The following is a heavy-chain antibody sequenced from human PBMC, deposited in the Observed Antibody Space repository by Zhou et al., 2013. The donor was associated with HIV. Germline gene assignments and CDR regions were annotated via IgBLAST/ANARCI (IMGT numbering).Heavy chain of an antibody. CDR1: GDTFTGYY. J-gene: IGHJ5*02. CDR3: ARDRVYGSGSLYWFDP. V-gene: IGHV1-2*02. Sequence: LVQSGPEVKKPAAAVKVSCKASGDTFTGYYLHWVRQAPGQGLEWMGWMNPNSGGTRYPQKFQGRISMTRDMSIATAYLELSSLTSEDTAVYYCARDRVYGSGSLYWFDPWGQGTLVTVSS. CDR2: MNPNSGGT. D-gene: IGHD3-10*01.